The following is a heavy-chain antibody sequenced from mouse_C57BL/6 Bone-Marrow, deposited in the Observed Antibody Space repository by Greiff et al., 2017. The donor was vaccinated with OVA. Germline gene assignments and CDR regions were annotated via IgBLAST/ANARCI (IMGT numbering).Heavy chain of an antibody. CDR2: IRHKADGYTT. J-gene: IGHJ1*03. Sequence: EVNLVESGAGLVQPGGSLSLSCAASGFTFTDYYMSWVRQPPGKALEWIGFIRHKADGYTTEYSASVKGRFTFSRDNSQSILDLQMTALRAEDSAAYYGARYDGSSPCDVWGTGTTVTVSS. D-gene: IGHD1-1*01. CDR3: ARYDGSSPCDV. V-gene: IGHV7-3*01. CDR1: GFTFTDYY.